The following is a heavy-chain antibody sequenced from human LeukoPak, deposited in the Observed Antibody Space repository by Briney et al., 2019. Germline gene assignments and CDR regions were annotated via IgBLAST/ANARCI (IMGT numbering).Heavy chain of an antibody. V-gene: IGHV3-74*01. CDR2: IHNDGGST. D-gene: IGHD3-10*01. Sequence: GGSLRLSCAASGFTFSRFYMHWVRQAPGKGLVWVSRIHNDGGSTNYADSVKGRFTISRDDAKNTVYLQMNSLRAEDTAVYYCARGHETGMAVDYWGRGTLVTVSS. CDR1: GFTFSRFY. CDR3: ARGHETGMAVDY. J-gene: IGHJ4*02.